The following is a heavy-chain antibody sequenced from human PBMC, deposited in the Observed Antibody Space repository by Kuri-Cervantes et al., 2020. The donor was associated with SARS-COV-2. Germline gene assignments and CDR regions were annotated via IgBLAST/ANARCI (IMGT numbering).Heavy chain of an antibody. V-gene: IGHV3-48*01. Sequence: GGSLRLSCAASGFTFSSYSMNWVRQAPGKGLEWVSYISSSSSTIYYADSVKGRFTISRDNAKNSLYLQMNSLRAEDTAVYYCAREKGSSSWPIDYWGQGTLVTVSS. CDR1: GFTFSSYS. J-gene: IGHJ4*02. CDR2: ISSSSSTI. D-gene: IGHD6-13*01. CDR3: AREKGSSSWPIDY.